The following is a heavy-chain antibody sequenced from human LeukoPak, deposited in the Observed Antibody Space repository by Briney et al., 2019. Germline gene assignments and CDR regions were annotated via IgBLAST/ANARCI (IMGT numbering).Heavy chain of an antibody. V-gene: IGHV3-48*03. CDR1: GFTFSSYE. J-gene: IGHJ6*02. D-gene: IGHD2-15*01. Sequence: QPGGSLRLSCAASGFTFSSYEMNWVRQAPGKGLEWASYISSSGSTIYYADSVKGRFTISRDNAKNSLYLQMNSLRAEDTAVYYCAGNVVVVAATRGYYYGMDVWGQGTTVTVSS. CDR2: ISSSGSTI. CDR3: AGNVVVVAATRGYYYGMDV.